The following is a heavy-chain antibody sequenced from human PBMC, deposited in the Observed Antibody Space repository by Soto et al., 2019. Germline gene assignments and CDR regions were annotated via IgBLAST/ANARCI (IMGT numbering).Heavy chain of an antibody. CDR1: GYTFTSYY. J-gene: IGHJ4*02. D-gene: IGHD3-9*01. V-gene: IGHV1-46*01. CDR2: INPSGGST. Sequence: ASVKVSCKASGYTFTSYYMHWVRQAPGQGLEWMGIINPSGGSTSYAQKFQGRVTMTRDTSTSTVYMELSSLRSEDTAVYYCARDEGGYDILTGYYKAHHFDQWGQGALVTVSS. CDR3: ARDEGGYDILTGYYKAHHFDQ.